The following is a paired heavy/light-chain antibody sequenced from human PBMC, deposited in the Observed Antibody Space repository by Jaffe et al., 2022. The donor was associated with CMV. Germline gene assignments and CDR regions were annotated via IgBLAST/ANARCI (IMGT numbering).Light chain of an antibody. V-gene: IGLV2-14*03. Sequence: QSALTQPASVSGSPGQSITISCTGSSSDIGSSNYVSWYQQHPGKAPTLMIYDVDHRPSRVSNRFSGSKSDYTASLTISGLQAEDEADYYCAFSTNKDVVFGGGTRLTVL. CDR1: SSDIGSSNY. J-gene: IGLJ2*01. CDR2: DVD. CDR3: AFSTNKDVV.
Heavy chain of an antibody. CDR3: TQYYDFWSGYYWYYGMDV. CDR1: GFTFGDYA. V-gene: IGHV3-49*05. D-gene: IGHD3-3*01. J-gene: IGHJ6*02. Sequence: EVQLVESGGGLVKPGRSLRLSCTGSGFTFGDYAMSWFRQAPGKGLEWVGFITSRAYGGTTEYAASVKGRFIISRDDYENVAYLQMNSLKIEDTAVYYCTQYYDFWSGYYWYYGMDVWGQGTTVTVSS. CDR2: ITSRAYGGTT.